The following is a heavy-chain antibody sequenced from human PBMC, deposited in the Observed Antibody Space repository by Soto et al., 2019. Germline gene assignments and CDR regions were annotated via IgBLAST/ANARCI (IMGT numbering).Heavy chain of an antibody. D-gene: IGHD6-13*01. Sequence: GGSLRLSCAASGFTFSSYSMNWVRQAPGKGLEWVSSISSSSSYIYYADSVKGRFTISRDNAKNPLYLQMNSLRAEDTAVYYCARVVLQAAGTGGMDVWGQGTTVTVSS. CDR3: ARVVLQAAGTGGMDV. V-gene: IGHV3-21*01. CDR1: GFTFSSYS. CDR2: ISSSSSYI. J-gene: IGHJ6*02.